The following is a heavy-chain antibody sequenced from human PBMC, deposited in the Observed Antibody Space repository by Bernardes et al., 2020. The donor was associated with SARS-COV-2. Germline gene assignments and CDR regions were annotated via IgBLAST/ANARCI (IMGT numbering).Heavy chain of an antibody. CDR3: AKLGWLTDYYYGMDV. J-gene: IGHJ6*02. Sequence: ETLSLTCTVSGGSISSYYWSWIRQPAGKGLEWIGRIYTSGSTNYNPSLKSRVTMSVDTSKNQFSLKLSSVTAADTAVYYCAKLGWLTDYYYGMDVWGQGTTVTVSS. CDR2: IYTSGST. D-gene: IGHD5-12*01. V-gene: IGHV4-4*07. CDR1: GGSISSYY.